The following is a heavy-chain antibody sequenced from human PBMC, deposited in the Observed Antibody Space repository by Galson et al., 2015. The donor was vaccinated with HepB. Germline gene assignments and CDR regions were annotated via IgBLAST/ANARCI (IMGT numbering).Heavy chain of an antibody. Sequence: TLSLTCAVYGGSFSGYYWSWIRQPPGKGLEWIGEINHSGSTNYNPSLKSRVTISVDTSKNQFSLKLSSVTAADTAVYYCARGRGTAVTTLLGYYFDYWGQGTLVTVSS. V-gene: IGHV4-34*01. CDR3: ARGRGTAVTTLLGYYFDY. CDR1: GGSFSGYY. CDR2: INHSGST. J-gene: IGHJ4*02. D-gene: IGHD4-17*01.